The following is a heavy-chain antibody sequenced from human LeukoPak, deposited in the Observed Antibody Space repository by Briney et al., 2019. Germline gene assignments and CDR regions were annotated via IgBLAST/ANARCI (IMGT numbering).Heavy chain of an antibody. J-gene: IGHJ6*03. Sequence: GGSLRLSCAASGFTFSDYYMSWIRQAPRTGLDWVSYISSSGSTIYYSDSVKGRFTISRDNAKNSLYLQMNSLRAEDTAVYYCARDKTASHYYYYYMDVWGKGTTVTVSS. CDR2: ISSSGSTI. V-gene: IGHV3-11*04. CDR3: ARDKTASHYYYYYMDV. CDR1: GFTFSDYY. D-gene: IGHD5-18*01.